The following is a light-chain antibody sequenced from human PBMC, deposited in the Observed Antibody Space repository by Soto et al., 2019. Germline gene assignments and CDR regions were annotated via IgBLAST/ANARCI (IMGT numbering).Light chain of an antibody. V-gene: IGKV2D-29*02. CDR3: MQSTQLPPT. Sequence: DVVMTQTPLSLSVAPGQPASISCKSSQSLLHITGETFLFWYLQKPGQSPQLLIYEVSTRVSGVPDRFSGSGSGTYFTLEISRVETDDVAIYYCMQSTQLPPTFGQGTRLGIE. CDR1: QSLLHITGETF. J-gene: IGKJ5*01. CDR2: EVS.